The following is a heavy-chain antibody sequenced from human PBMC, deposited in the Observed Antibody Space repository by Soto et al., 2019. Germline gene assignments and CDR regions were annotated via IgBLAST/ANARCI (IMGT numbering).Heavy chain of an antibody. Sequence: GGSLRLSCAASGFTFSSYSMNWVRQAPGKGLEWVSYVSSSSSTIYYADSVKGRFTISRDNAKNSLYLQMNSLRDEDTAVYYCARVGDDYGDYVARQYYSYYGMDVWGQGTTVTVSS. D-gene: IGHD4-17*01. CDR2: VSSSSSTI. CDR3: ARVGDDYGDYVARQYYSYYGMDV. CDR1: GFTFSSYS. V-gene: IGHV3-48*02. J-gene: IGHJ6*02.